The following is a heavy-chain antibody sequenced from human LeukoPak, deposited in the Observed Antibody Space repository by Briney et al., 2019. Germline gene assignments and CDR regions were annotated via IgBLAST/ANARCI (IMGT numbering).Heavy chain of an antibody. CDR1: GFTFSSCS. J-gene: IGHJ4*02. CDR2: ISNSGSYI. CDR3: ASEMTPGALDY. V-gene: IGHV3-21*01. D-gene: IGHD1-26*01. Sequence: GGSLRLSCAASGFTFSSCSMNWVRQAPGKGLEWVSSISNSGSYIYYADSVKGRFTISRDNAKNSLYLQMNSLRAEDTAVYYCASEMTPGALDYWGQGTLVTVSS.